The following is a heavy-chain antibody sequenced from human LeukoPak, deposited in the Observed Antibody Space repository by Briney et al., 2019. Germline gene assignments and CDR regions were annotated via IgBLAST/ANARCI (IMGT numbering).Heavy chain of an antibody. CDR3: ARSGVVGYDGTELYYMDV. CDR1: GGTFSSYA. D-gene: IGHD5-12*01. Sequence: ASVKVSCKASGGTFSSYAISWVRQAPGQGLEWMGGIIPIFGTANYAQKFQGRVTITADETTSTAYMELSSLRSEDTAVYYCARSGVVGYDGTELYYMDVWGKGTTVTVSS. V-gene: IGHV1-69*13. CDR2: IIPIFGTA. J-gene: IGHJ6*03.